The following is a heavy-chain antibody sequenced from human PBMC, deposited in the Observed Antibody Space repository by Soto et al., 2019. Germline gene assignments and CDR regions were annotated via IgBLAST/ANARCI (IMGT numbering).Heavy chain of an antibody. J-gene: IGHJ4*02. D-gene: IGHD2-8*01. V-gene: IGHV4-59*12. Sequence: SETLSLTCSVSGGSITAYYWSWIRQSPGKGLEWIGYIYFTGITTYSPSLESRVTISLDTPKNQFSLRLRSVTAADTAVYYCARDTGDGRSMVASWGRRTLVTGSS. CDR2: IYFTGIT. CDR1: GGSITAYY. CDR3: ARDTGDGRSMVAS.